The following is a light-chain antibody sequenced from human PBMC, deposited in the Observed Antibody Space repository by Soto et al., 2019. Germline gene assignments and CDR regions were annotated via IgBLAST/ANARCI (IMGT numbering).Light chain of an antibody. CDR2: GAS. CDR3: QQYGNSPYT. CDR1: QNVSNNF. J-gene: IGKJ2*01. Sequence: EIVLTQSPGTLSLSPGERATLSCRASQNVSNNFLAWYQQKPGQAPRLLIYGASSSATGIPDRFSGSGSGTDFTVTISRLEPEDFAVYYCQQYGNSPYTFGQGTKLEIK. V-gene: IGKV3-20*01.